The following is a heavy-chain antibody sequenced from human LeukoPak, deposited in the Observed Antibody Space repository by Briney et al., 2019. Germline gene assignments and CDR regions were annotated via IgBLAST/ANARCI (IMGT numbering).Heavy chain of an antibody. CDR1: GYTFTSYD. CDR3: ARGGPSYYYGSSAWFNY. Sequence: GASVKVSCKASGYTFTSYDINWVRQATGQGLEWMEWMNPNSGNTGYAQKFQGRVTMTRNTSISTAYMELSSLRSEDTAVYYCARGGPSYYYGSSAWFNYWGQGTLVTVSS. D-gene: IGHD3-22*01. V-gene: IGHV1-8*01. J-gene: IGHJ4*02. CDR2: MNPNSGNT.